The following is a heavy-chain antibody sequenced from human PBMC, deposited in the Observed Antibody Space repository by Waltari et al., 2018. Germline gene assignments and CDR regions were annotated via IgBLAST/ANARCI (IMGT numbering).Heavy chain of an antibody. D-gene: IGHD3-22*01. J-gene: IGHJ4*02. CDR2: MSSISSTI. V-gene: IGHV3-48*01. CDR1: GFTFSSYS. CDR3: ARVMTMIDDY. Sequence: EVQLVESGGGLVQPGGSLRLSCAASGFTFSSYSMNWVRQAPGKGLYWFSYMSSISSTIYYADSVKGRFTISRDNAKNSLYLQMNSLRAEDTAVYYCARVMTMIDDYWGQGTLVTVSS.